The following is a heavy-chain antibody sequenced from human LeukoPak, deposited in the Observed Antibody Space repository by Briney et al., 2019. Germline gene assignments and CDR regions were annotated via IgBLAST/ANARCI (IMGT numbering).Heavy chain of an antibody. J-gene: IGHJ6*02. CDR2: IFPIFGTA. CDR3: ARDHRVVGLVVPAARDYYYGMDV. Sequence: GSSVKVSCKASGGTFSRYAISWVRQAPGQGLEWMGGIFPIFGTANYAQKSHGRDTITADESTSTDYMELSSLRSEDTAVYYCARDHRVVGLVVPAARDYYYGMDVWGQGTTVTVSS. CDR1: GGTFSRYA. D-gene: IGHD2-2*01. V-gene: IGHV1-69*01.